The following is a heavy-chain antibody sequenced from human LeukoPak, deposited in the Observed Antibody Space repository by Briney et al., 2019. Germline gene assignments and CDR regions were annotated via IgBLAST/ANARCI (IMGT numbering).Heavy chain of an antibody. CDR3: ARVVGGLGAFDY. Sequence: PGGSLRLSCAASGFTFSSYSMNWVRQAPGKGLEWVSSISSSSSYIYYADSVKGRFTISRDNAKNSLYLQMNSLRAEDTAVYYCARVVGGLGAFDYWGQGTLVTVSS. V-gene: IGHV3-21*01. J-gene: IGHJ4*02. D-gene: IGHD3-10*01. CDR2: ISSSSSYI. CDR1: GFTFSSYS.